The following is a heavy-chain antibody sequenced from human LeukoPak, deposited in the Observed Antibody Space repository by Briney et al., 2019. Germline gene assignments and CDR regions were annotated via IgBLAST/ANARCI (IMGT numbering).Heavy chain of an antibody. J-gene: IGHJ4*02. CDR2: IYYSGST. D-gene: IGHD3-9*01. CDR3: AGTLLRYFDWLPDRPFDY. V-gene: IGHV4-39*01. Sequence: SETLSLTCTVSGGSISSSSYYWGWIRQPPGKGLEWIGSIYYSGSTYYNPSLKSRVTISVDTSKNQFSLKLSSVTAADTAVYYCAGTLLRYFDWLPDRPFDYWGQGTLVTVSS. CDR1: GGSISSSSYY.